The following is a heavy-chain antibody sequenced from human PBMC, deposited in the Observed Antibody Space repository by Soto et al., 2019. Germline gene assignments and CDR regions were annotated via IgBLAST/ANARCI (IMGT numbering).Heavy chain of an antibody. CDR1: GFTFNSLS. Sequence: QVQLVESGGGMVQPGTSLRLSCAASGFTFNSLSLYWVRQRPDKGLEWVAVISHDGRVTFYADFVKGRFTVSRDNSKNTIYLQVNSLRAEDTAVYYCAREPYGDSQYFDYWGQGTLVTVSS. J-gene: IGHJ4*02. CDR3: AREPYGDSQYFDY. V-gene: IGHV3-30*04. CDR2: ISHDGRVT. D-gene: IGHD2-21*02.